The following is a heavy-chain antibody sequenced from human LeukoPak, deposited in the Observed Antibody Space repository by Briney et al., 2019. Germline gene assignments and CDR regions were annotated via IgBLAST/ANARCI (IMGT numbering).Heavy chain of an antibody. CDR3: ARDGRLLWFGELFPQDYYYYGMDV. J-gene: IGHJ6*04. V-gene: IGHV3-30*03. D-gene: IGHD3-10*01. CDR2: ISYDGSKK. Sequence: PGGSLRLSCAASKSTFSNYGMHWVRQAPGKGLEWVAVISYDGSKKYYADSVKGRFTISRDNSKNTLYLQMNSLRAEDTAVYYCARDGRLLWFGELFPQDYYYYGMDVWGKGTTVTVSS. CDR1: KSTFSNYG.